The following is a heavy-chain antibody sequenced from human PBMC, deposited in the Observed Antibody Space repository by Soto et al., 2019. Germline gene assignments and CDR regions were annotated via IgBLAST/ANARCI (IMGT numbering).Heavy chain of an antibody. CDR3: ARRAYNYANMDV. D-gene: IGHD5-18*01. V-gene: IGHV1-46*01. CDR2: INPSGGST. CDR1: GYTFTTYY. J-gene: IGHJ6*02. Sequence: QVQLVQSGAEVKKPGASVKVSCETSGYTFTTYYMHWVRRAPGQGLEWMGMINPSGGSTSYAQKFQGRVTMPRDTSTRTIYMELSSLRRDDTAIYYCARRAYNYANMDVWGQGTTVTVSS.